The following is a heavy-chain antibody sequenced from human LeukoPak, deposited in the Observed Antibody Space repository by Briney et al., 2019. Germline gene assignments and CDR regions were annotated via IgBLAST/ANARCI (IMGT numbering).Heavy chain of an antibody. CDR2: ISGSGATT. V-gene: IGHV3-23*01. CDR3: AKQYSSGWYFV. Sequence: GGSLRLSCAASGFTFSSYAMSWVRQAPGKGLEWVSAISGSGATTYYADSVKGRFTISRDTSKNTLYLQMNSLRAEDTAVYYCAKQYSSGWYFVWGQGTLVTVSS. CDR1: GFTFSSYA. J-gene: IGHJ4*02. D-gene: IGHD6-19*01.